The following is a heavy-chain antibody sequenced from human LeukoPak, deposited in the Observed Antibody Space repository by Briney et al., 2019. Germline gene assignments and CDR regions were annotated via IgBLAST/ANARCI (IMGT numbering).Heavy chain of an antibody. CDR3: AREIVYYDFWSGYPVDY. CDR2: IYTSGST. D-gene: IGHD3-3*01. J-gene: IGHJ4*02. CDR1: GGSISSGSYY. V-gene: IGHV4-61*02. Sequence: PSQTLSLTCTVSGGSISSGSYYWSWIRQPAGKGLEWIGRIYTSGSTYYNPSLKSRVTISVDTSKNQFSLKLSSVTAADTAVYYCAREIVYYDFWSGYPVDYWGQGTLVTVSS.